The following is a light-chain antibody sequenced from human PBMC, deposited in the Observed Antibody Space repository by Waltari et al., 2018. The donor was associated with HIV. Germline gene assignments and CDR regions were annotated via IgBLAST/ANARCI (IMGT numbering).Light chain of an antibody. V-gene: IGLV10-54*01. CDR3: SAWDSSLSAWV. CDR2: RNN. Sequence: QAGLTQPPSVSKVLRQTATLTCTGNNNNVGDQGAACLQHHQGHPPKLLSYRNNNRPSGISERLSASRSGTTASLTITGLQPEGEADYYCSAWDSSLSAWVFGGGTKLTVL. CDR1: NNNVGDQG. J-gene: IGLJ3*02.